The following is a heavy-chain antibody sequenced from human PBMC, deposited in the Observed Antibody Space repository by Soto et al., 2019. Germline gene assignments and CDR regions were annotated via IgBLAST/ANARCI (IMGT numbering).Heavy chain of an antibody. D-gene: IGHD4-4*01. J-gene: IGHJ6*02. Sequence: QPGGSLRLSCAASGFTFSSYVMRWVRQAPGKGLEWVSAISGSGGSTYYADSVKGRFTISRDNSKNTLYLQMNSLRAEDTAVYYCAKCRAGAYTSKIYGMDVWGQGTTVIVSS. CDR3: AKCRAGAYTSKIYGMDV. CDR1: GFTFSSYV. V-gene: IGHV3-23*01. CDR2: ISGSGGST.